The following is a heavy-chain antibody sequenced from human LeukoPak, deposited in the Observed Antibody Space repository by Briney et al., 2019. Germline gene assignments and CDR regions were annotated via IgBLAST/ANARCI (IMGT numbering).Heavy chain of an antibody. CDR1: GFTFSSYS. Sequence: GGSLRLSCAASGFTFSSYSMNWVRQAPGKGLEWVSSISSSSSYIYYADSVKGRFTISRDNAKNSLYLQMNSLRAEDTAVYYCAREGPRDGYKYYFDYWGQGTLVTVPS. CDR2: ISSSSSYI. D-gene: IGHD5-24*01. CDR3: AREGPRDGYKYYFDY. J-gene: IGHJ4*02. V-gene: IGHV3-21*01.